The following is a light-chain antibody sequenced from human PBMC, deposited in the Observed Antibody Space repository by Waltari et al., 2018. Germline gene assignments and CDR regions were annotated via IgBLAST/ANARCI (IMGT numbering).Light chain of an antibody. CDR3: QQYRMTPVT. CDR2: DAS. J-gene: IGKJ2*01. Sequence: EVLLTHSPGTLSLSPGDRATLSCRASGSVDDLLAWYQQKPGQAPRLLIHDASTRATGIPDRCSGSGSVTDFTLTISRLEAGDFALYYCQQYRMTPVTFGQGTKVEIK. V-gene: IGKV3-20*01. CDR1: GSVDDL.